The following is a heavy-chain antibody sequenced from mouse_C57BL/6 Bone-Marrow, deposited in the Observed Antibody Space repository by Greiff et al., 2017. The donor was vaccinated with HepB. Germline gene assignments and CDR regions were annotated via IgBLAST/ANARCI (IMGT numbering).Heavy chain of an antibody. CDR1: GFTFSDYY. D-gene: IGHD1-1*01. V-gene: IGHV5-12*01. Sequence: EVKLMESGGGLVQPGGSLKLSCAASGFTFSDYYMYWVRQTPEKRLEWVAYVSNGGGSTYYPDTVKGRFTISRDNAKNTLYLQMSRLKSEDTAMYYCARYYGSSFLYYYAMDYWGQGTSVTVSS. J-gene: IGHJ4*01. CDR2: VSNGGGST. CDR3: ARYYGSSFLYYYAMDY.